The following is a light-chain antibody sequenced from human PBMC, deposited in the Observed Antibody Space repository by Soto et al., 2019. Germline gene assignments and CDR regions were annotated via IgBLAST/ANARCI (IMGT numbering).Light chain of an antibody. J-gene: IGLJ2*01. CDR2: EVN. V-gene: IGLV2-23*02. CDR3: CSYTGSSTHVV. CDR1: SSDVGSYNL. Sequence: QSALTQPASVSGSPGQSITISCTGTSSDVGSYNLVSWYQQHPDKAPKLMIYEVNRRPSGVSNRFSGSKSGNTASLTISGLQAEDEADYYCCSYTGSSTHVVFGGGTKLTVL.